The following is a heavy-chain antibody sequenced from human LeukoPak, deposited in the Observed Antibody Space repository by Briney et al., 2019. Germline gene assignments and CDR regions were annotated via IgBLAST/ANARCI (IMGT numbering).Heavy chain of an antibody. CDR1: GFTFSSYG. J-gene: IGHJ4*02. Sequence: GGSLRLSCAASGFTFSSYGMHWVRQAPGKGLEWVAVIWYDGSNKYYADSVEGRFTISRDNSKNTLYLQMNSLRAEDTAVYYCARAYSSSWTVVGYWGQGTLVTVSS. CDR3: ARAYSSSWTVVGY. V-gene: IGHV3-33*01. CDR2: IWYDGSNK. D-gene: IGHD6-13*01.